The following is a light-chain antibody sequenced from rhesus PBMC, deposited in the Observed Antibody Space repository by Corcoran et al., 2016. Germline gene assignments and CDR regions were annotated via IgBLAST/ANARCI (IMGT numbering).Light chain of an antibody. CDR1: QSLLHSNGHTY. V-gene: IGKV2-72*01. CDR3: VQAIAFPYS. J-gene: IGKJ2*01. Sequence: DIVMTQTPLSLPITPGEPASISCRSSQSLLHSNGHTYFHWYLQKPGQSPQLLIYGGANRASGVPDRFSGSGSGTDLTLKITKVEAEDVGIYYCVQAIAFPYSFGQGTKVEIK. CDR2: GGA.